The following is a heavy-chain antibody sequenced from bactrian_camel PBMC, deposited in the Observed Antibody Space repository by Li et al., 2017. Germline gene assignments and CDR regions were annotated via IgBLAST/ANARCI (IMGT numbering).Heavy chain of an antibody. CDR1: GYTHSSSC. D-gene: IGHD1*01. Sequence: DVQLVESGGGSVQAGGSLRLSCAASGYTHSSSCLGWFRMPPGKEREGVAAINRSGRWTYNLDTVKGRFTISRDNAKNTVDLQMSSLKPDDTAVYYCAAGESEGASCFNDAYWGQGTQVTVS. J-gene: IGHJ4*01. CDR3: AAGESEGASCFNDAY. V-gene: IGHV3S40*01. CDR2: INRSGRWT.